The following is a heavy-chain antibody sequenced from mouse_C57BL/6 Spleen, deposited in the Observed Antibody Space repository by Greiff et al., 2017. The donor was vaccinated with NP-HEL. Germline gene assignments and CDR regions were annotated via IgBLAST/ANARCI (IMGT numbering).Heavy chain of an antibody. V-gene: IGHV1-22*01. J-gene: IGHJ2*01. CDR1: GYTFTDYN. CDR3: AGEGNYEDDY. D-gene: IGHD2-1*01. CDR2: INPNNGGT. Sequence: EVQLQQSGPELVKPGASVKMSCKASGYTFTDYNMHWVKQSHGKSLEWIGYINPNNGGTSYNQKFKGKATLTVNKSSSTAYMELRSLTSEDSAVYYCAGEGNYEDDYWGQGTTLTVSS.